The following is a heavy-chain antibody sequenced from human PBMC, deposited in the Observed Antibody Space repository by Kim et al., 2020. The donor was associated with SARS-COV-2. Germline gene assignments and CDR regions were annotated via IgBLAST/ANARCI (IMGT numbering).Heavy chain of an antibody. CDR1: EYSFTNYW. Sequence: GESLKISCKGSEYSFTNYWIGWVRQMPGKGLEWMGIIYPGDSDTRYSPSFQGQVTISVDKSISTAYLQWSSLKASDTAMYYCVRATSTSKFDFWSGYYKGAFDYWGQGTLLTVSS. J-gene: IGHJ4*02. CDR2: IYPGDSDT. V-gene: IGHV5-51*01. D-gene: IGHD3-3*01. CDR3: VRATSTSKFDFWSGYYKGAFDY.